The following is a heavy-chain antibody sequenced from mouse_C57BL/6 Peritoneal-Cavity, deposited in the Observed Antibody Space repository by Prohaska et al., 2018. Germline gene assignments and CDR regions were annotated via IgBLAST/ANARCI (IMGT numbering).Heavy chain of an antibody. J-gene: IGHJ4*01. CDR3: ARGGDYAMDY. Sequence: QVQLQQSGAELVKPGASVKISCKASGYAFSSYWMNWVKQRPGKGLEWIGQIYPGDGDTNYNGKFKGKATLTSDKSSSTAYMQRSSLTSEDSAVYFCARGGDYAMDYWGQGTSVTVSS. V-gene: IGHV1-80*01. CDR1: GYAFSSYW. CDR2: IYPGDGDT.